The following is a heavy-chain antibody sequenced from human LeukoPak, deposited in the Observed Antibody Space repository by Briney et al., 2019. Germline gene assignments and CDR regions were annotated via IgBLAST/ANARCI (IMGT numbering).Heavy chain of an antibody. D-gene: IGHD2-15*01. Sequence: GGSLRLSCAASGFTFSSYAMSWVRQAPGKGLAWVSTISGGSGSTYCADSVKGRFTISRDNSKNTLFLQMNSLRVEDTAVYFCVRDYCSGGSCYESNWFDPWGQGTLVTVSS. CDR3: VRDYCSGGSCYESNWFDP. CDR2: ISGGSGST. CDR1: GFTFSSYA. J-gene: IGHJ5*02. V-gene: IGHV3-23*01.